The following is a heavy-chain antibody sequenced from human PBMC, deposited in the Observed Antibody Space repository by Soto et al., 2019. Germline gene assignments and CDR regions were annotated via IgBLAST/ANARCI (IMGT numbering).Heavy chain of an antibody. Sequence: QVQLQESGPGLVKPSQTLSLTCAVSGGSISRGGYYWSWIRQHPGKGLEWIGYISHSGRTYYNPSLKSRVTISVDTSKNQFSLKLSSVTAADTAVYYCAREGGSRTAAIADYWGQGSLVTVSS. D-gene: IGHD2-2*01. CDR3: AREGGSRTAAIADY. J-gene: IGHJ4*02. V-gene: IGHV4-31*11. CDR2: ISHSGRT. CDR1: GGSISRGGYY.